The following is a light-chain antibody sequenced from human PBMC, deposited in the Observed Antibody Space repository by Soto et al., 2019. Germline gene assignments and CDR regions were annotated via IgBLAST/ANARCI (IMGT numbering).Light chain of an antibody. Sequence: DIVMTQSPDSLAVSLGERATINCESSQSLLYRSNNKNYLAWYQQKPGQPPKLLIYWASTRESGVPDRFSGSGSETDFTLTISSLQAEDVAVYYCQQYSSSPALTFDGGTKVEIK. CDR1: QSLLYRSNNKNY. CDR3: QQYSSSPALT. J-gene: IGKJ4*01. CDR2: WAS. V-gene: IGKV4-1*01.